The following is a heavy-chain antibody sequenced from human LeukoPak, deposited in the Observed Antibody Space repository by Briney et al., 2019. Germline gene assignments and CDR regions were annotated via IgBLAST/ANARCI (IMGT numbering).Heavy chain of an antibody. CDR1: GGTFSSYA. Sequence: SVKVSCKASGGTFSSYAISWVRQAPGQGLEWMGGIIPIFGTANYAQKFQGRVTITADESTSTAYMELSSLRSEDTAVYYCARSRGGYSNYYYYGMDVWGQGTTVTVSS. CDR2: IIPIFGTA. CDR3: ARSRGGYSNYYYYGMDV. J-gene: IGHJ6*02. D-gene: IGHD5-24*01. V-gene: IGHV1-69*13.